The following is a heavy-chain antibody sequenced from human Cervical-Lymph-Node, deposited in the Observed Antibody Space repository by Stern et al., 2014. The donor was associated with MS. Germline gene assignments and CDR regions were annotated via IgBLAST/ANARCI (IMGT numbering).Heavy chain of an antibody. CDR2: INARCDST. V-gene: IGHV3-23*04. J-gene: IGHJ4*02. D-gene: IGHD6-19*01. Sequence: EVQLVESGGGLVQPGGSMRLPCAASGFTFSSYAMSWVRQAPGKGLEWVAAINARCDSTYYGESVKGRFTISRDNSKRTLYLQMNSLRAEDTAVYYCAKEGSSIHFDYWGQGTLVAVSS. CDR3: AKEGSSIHFDY. CDR1: GFTFSSYA.